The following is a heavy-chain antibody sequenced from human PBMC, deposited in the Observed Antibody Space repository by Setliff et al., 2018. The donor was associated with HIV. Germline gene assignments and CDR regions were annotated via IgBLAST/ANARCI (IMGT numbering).Heavy chain of an antibody. CDR2: IYASGST. V-gene: IGHV4-4*07. D-gene: IGHD3-10*01. CDR1: GGSFSSYH. J-gene: IGHJ6*03. Sequence: PSETLSLTCTVSGGSFSSYHWSWIRHLAGKGLEWIGHIYASGSTKYNPSLESRVTMSVDTSRTQFSLKLRSVTAADTAVYYCARVGASGVPSTMDYYYYMDVWGKGTTVTVSS. CDR3: ARVGASGVPSTMDYYYYMDV.